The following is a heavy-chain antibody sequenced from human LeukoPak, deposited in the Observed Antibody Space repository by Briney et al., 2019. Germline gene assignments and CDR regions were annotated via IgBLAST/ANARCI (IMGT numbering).Heavy chain of an antibody. D-gene: IGHD3-16*01. CDR3: ASLMSDHAFDI. Sequence: ASVKVSCKASGGTFSSYAISWVRQAPGQGLEWMGGIIPIFGTANYAQKFQGRVTITADESTSTAYMELSSLRSEDTAVYYCASLMSDHAFDIWGQGTMVTVSS. CDR1: GGTFSSYA. CDR2: IIPIFGTA. J-gene: IGHJ3*02. V-gene: IGHV1-69*13.